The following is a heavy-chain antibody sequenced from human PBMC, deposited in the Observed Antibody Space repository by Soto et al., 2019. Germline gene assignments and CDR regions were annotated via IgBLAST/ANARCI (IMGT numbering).Heavy chain of an antibody. CDR1: GFTFSDYG. J-gene: IGHJ4*02. CDR2: ISYDGSDK. D-gene: IGHD3-3*01. Sequence: ESGGGVVQPGRSLRLSCAASGFTFSDYGMHWVRQAPGTGLEWVAVISYDGSDKHYADSVKGRFTISRDNSKNRLYLQMNSLRAEDTAVYYCATMERLFDYWGQGTLVTVSS. V-gene: IGHV3-30*03. CDR3: ATMERLFDY.